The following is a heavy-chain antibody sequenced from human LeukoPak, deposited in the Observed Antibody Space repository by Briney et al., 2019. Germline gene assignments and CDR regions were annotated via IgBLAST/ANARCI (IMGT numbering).Heavy chain of an antibody. CDR1: GFPFSSYA. J-gene: IGHJ4*02. Sequence: GGSVRLSCAASGFPFSSYAMHWLRQAPEKGLEYVSAMSSNGCSTSYANSVKGRFTISREYSKNTLYLQMGRLRAEDMSVYYCAREASIVVRCSDYWGQGTLVTVSS. CDR2: MSSNGCST. V-gene: IGHV3-64*01. D-gene: IGHD6-6*01. CDR3: AREASIVVRCSDY.